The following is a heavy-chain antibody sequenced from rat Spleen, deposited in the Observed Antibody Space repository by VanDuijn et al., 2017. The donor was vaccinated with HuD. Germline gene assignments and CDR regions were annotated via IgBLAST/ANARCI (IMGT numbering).Heavy chain of an antibody. CDR1: GYSITSNY. CDR3: ARSRAPSYYSSYIDYLDY. J-gene: IGHJ2*01. CDR2: ISYSGRT. D-gene: IGHD1-2*01. Sequence: EVQLQESGPGLVKPSQSLSLTCSVTGYSITSNYWGWIRKFPGNKMEWMAYISYSGRTSYNPSLKSRISITRDTSKNQFFLQLNSVTTEDTATYYCARSRAPSYYSSYIDYLDYWGQGVMVTVSS. V-gene: IGHV3-1*01.